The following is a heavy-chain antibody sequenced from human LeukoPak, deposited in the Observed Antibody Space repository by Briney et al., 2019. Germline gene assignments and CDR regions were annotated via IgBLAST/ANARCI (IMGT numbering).Heavy chain of an antibody. D-gene: IGHD6-19*01. CDR2: INHSGST. Sequence: SETLSHTCAVYGGSFSGYYWSWIRQPPGKGLEWIGEINHSGSTNYNPSLKSRVTISVDTSKNQFSLKLSSVTAADTAVYYCARVPQIAVPRPGYLAYWGQGSLVTVSS. CDR1: GGSFSGYY. J-gene: IGHJ4*02. CDR3: ARVPQIAVPRPGYLAY. V-gene: IGHV4-34*01.